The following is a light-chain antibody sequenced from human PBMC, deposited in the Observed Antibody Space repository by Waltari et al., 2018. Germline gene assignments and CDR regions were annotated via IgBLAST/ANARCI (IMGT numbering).Light chain of an antibody. CDR2: AAS. J-gene: IGKJ3*01. CDR1: QRMCSY. V-gene: IGKV1-39*01. Sequence: DXXXTXSXSSLSAXXGXXXXITCRASQRMCSYLSWYQQKPGKAPKLLIYAASNLQSGVPSRFSGSGSGTDFTLTISSLQPEDSATYFCQQVFSAPFTFGPGTKVEIK. CDR3: QQVFSAPFT.